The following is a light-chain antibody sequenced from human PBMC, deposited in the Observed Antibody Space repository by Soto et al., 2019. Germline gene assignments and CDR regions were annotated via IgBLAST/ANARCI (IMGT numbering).Light chain of an antibody. CDR2: GAS. J-gene: IGKJ1*01. V-gene: IGKV3-20*01. CDR3: QQYGSSPTWT. CDR1: QSVSSD. Sequence: EIVLTQSPGTLSLSPGERATLSCRASQSVSSDLAWYHQKPGQAPRLLIYGASTRATGIPDRFSGSGSGTDFTLTISRLEPEDFAVYYCQQYGSSPTWTFGQGTKVDIK.